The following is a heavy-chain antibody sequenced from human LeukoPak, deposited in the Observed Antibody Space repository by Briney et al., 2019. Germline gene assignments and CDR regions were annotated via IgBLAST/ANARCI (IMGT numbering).Heavy chain of an antibody. Sequence: GGSLRLSCIASGFTLSSYEMSWIRQAPGKGLEWVSFIYSDNTHYPDSVKGRFTISRDNSKNTPYLQMNSLRAEDTAVYYCARRAGAYSHPYDYWGQGTLVTVSS. CDR3: ARRAGAYSHPYDY. CDR2: IYSDNT. J-gene: IGHJ4*02. V-gene: IGHV3-53*01. D-gene: IGHD4/OR15-4a*01. CDR1: GFTLSSYE.